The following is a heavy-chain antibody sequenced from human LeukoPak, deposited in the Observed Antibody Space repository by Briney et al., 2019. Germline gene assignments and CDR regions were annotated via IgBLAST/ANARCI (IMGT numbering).Heavy chain of an antibody. J-gene: IGHJ6*02. V-gene: IGHV3-64*01. CDR3: ARSAPYDSSGYPYYYYYGMDV. Sequence: GGSLRLSCAASGFTFSSYAMHWVRQAPGKGLEYVSAISSNGGSTYYANSVKGRFTISRDNSKNTLYLQMGSLRAEDMAVYYCARSAPYDSSGYPYYYYYGMDVWGQGTTVTVSS. CDR1: GFTFSSYA. D-gene: IGHD3-22*01. CDR2: ISSNGGST.